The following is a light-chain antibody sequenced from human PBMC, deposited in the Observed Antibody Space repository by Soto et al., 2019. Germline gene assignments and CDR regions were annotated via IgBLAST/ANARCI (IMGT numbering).Light chain of an antibody. J-gene: IGKJ2*01. V-gene: IGKV3-20*01. CDR2: GAS. Sequence: DIVLTQSPGTLSLSPGERATLSCRASQIISSTYLGWYQQKPGQAPRLLIYGASSRATGIPDRFSGSGSGTDSTLTISRREPEDVAVYYYQPCGTSLYTFGQGNKLEIK. CDR1: QIISSTY. CDR3: QPCGTSLYT.